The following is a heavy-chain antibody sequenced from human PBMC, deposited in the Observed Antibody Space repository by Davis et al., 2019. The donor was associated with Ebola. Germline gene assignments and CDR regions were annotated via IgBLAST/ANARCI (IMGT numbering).Heavy chain of an antibody. CDR3: ARGRDSGWPFDY. CDR1: GYTFTTYE. CDR2: MSPNSGTT. J-gene: IGHJ4*02. Sequence: AASVKVSCKASGYTFTTYEINWVRQASGQGLEWMGWMSPNSGTTGHTQNFRGRVTMTRDTSISTAYMELSSLTFEDTAVYYCARGRDSGWPFDYWGQGTLVTVSS. D-gene: IGHD6-19*01. V-gene: IGHV1-8*01.